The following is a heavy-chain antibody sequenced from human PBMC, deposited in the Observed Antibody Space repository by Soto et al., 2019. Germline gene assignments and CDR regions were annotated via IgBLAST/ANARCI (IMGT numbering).Heavy chain of an antibody. J-gene: IGHJ6*03. V-gene: IGHV3-33*01. Sequence: GGSLRLSCAASGFTFSSYGMHWVRQAPGKGLEWVAVIWYDGSNKYYADSVKGRFTISRDNSKNTLYLQMNSLRAEDTDVYYCARAALDYDYYYYMDVWGKGTTVTVSS. CDR1: GFTFSSYG. CDR2: IWYDGSNK. CDR3: ARAALDYDYYYYMDV.